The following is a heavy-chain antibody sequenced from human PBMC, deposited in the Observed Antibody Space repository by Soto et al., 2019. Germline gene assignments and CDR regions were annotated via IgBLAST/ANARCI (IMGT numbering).Heavy chain of an antibody. CDR1: GGSISSYY. CDR2: IYYTEKT. V-gene: IGHV4-59*01. J-gene: IGHJ6*02. Sequence: SDTLSLTCTVSGGSISSYYWSWIRQPPGKGLDWIGYIYYTEKTNYNPSLKSRVTISVDTSKNQFSLKLRSVTAADTGVYFCARARFQLLHPYYYGMDVWDQGTAVTSP. D-gene: IGHD2-15*01. CDR3: ARARFQLLHPYYYGMDV.